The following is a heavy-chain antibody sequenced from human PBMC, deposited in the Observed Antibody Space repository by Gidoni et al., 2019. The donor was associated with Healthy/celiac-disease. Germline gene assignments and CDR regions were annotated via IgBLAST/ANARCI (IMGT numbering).Heavy chain of an antibody. CDR3: ARPEERGTGTDPHGMDV. CDR2: IDPSDSYT. Sequence: DVQLVQSGAEVKKPGASLRISCKGSGYSFTSYGISWVRQMPGKGLEWMGRIDPSDSYTNYSPSFQGHVTISADKSISTAYLQWSSLKASDTAMYYCARPEERGTGTDPHGMDVWGQGTTVTVSS. V-gene: IGHV5-10-1*03. J-gene: IGHJ6*02. CDR1: GYSFTSYG. D-gene: IGHD1-7*01.